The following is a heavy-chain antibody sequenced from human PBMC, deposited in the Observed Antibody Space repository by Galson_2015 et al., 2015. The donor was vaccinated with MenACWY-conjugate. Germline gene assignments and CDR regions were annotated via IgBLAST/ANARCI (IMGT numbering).Heavy chain of an antibody. CDR1: GFTLSHYG. J-gene: IGHJ6*03. CDR3: ARVAYYDFWSGYYTLRDYYYYMDV. V-gene: IGHV3-33*01. D-gene: IGHD3-3*01. Sequence: SLRLSCAASGFTLSHYGMHWVRQAPGKGLEWVAVIWYDGSNEYYADSVKGRFTISRDNSKNTLYLQMNSLRAEDTAVYYCARVAYYDFWSGYYTLRDYYYYMDVWGTGTTVTVSS. CDR2: IWYDGSNE.